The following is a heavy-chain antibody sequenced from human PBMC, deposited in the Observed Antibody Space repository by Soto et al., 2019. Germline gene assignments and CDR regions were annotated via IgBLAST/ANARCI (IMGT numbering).Heavy chain of an antibody. J-gene: IGHJ6*02. CDR1: GGSISSGGYY. D-gene: IGHD3-10*01. Sequence: PSETLSLTCTVSGGSISSGGYYWSWIRQHPGKGVEWIGYISYSGITNYHPSLKSRVTISVDTSKNPFSLKLSSVTAADTAVYYCARGGYYGSGSYGTPGEYYYYGMDVWGQGTTVTVSS. V-gene: IGHV4-61*08. CDR3: ARGGYYGSGSYGTPGEYYYYGMDV. CDR2: ISYSGIT.